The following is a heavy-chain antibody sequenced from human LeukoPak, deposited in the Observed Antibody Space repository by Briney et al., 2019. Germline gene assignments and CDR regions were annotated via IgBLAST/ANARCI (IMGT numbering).Heavy chain of an antibody. CDR1: GGSITTTNW. Sequence: SGTLSLTCGVSGGSITTTNWWTWVRQPPGKGLEWIGEVHLDGRTNYNPSLESRLTISVDLSENHISLRLTSVTAADTAVYYCAREGGFYRPLDYSGQGTLVTVSS. CDR2: VHLDGRT. J-gene: IGHJ4*02. D-gene: IGHD3-3*01. CDR3: AREGGFYRPLDY. V-gene: IGHV4-4*02.